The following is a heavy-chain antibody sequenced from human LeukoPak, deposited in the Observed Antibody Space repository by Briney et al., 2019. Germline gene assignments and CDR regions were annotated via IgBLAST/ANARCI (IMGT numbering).Heavy chain of an antibody. V-gene: IGHV3-72*01. Sequence: AGGSLRLSCAASGFTFSDHCMDWVRQAPGKGLEWVGRTRNKANSYTTEYAASVKGRLTISRDDSKKSLYLQMNSLKTEDTAVYYCARESGGGVLGYFDLWGRGTLVSVSS. CDR2: TRNKANSYTT. D-gene: IGHD3-10*01. J-gene: IGHJ2*01. CDR3: ARESGGGVLGYFDL. CDR1: GFTFSDHC.